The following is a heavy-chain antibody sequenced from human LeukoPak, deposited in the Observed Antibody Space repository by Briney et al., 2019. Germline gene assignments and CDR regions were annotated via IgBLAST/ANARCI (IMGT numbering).Heavy chain of an antibody. CDR3: ARVVSTMVRGVIDDRPYYYYYMDV. J-gene: IGHJ6*03. Sequence: TGGSLRLSCAASGFTFSSYAMHWVRQAPGKGLEYVSAISSNGGSTYYANSVKGRFTISRDNSKNTLYLQMGSLRAEDMAVYYCARVVSTMVRGVIDDRPYYYYYMDVWGKGTTVTISS. D-gene: IGHD3-10*01. V-gene: IGHV3-64*01. CDR2: ISSNGGST. CDR1: GFTFSSYA.